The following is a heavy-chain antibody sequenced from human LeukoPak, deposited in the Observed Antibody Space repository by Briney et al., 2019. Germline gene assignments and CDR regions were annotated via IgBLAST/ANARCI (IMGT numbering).Heavy chain of an antibody. CDR2: INPSGGST. Sequence: ASVKVSCKASGYTFTSYYMHWVRQAPGQGLEWMGIINPSGGSTSYAQEFQGRVTMTRDMSTSTVYMELSSLRSEDTAVYYCVSSSSAFDIWGQGTMVTVSS. V-gene: IGHV1-46*03. J-gene: IGHJ3*02. D-gene: IGHD6-6*01. CDR3: VSSSSAFDI. CDR1: GYTFTSYY.